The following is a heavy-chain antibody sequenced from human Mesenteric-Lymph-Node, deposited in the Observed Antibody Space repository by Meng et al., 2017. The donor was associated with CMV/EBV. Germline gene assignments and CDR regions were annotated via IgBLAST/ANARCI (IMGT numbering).Heavy chain of an antibody. CDR1: GSTFSSYT. D-gene: IGHD6-13*01. Sequence: QVQLVQSGAEVKKPGSSVKVSCKASGSTFSSYTISRVRQAPGQGLEWMGRIIPIIGIANYAQKFQGRVTITADKSTSTAYMELSSLRSEDTAVYYCAGDIAAAGSRWFDPWGQGTLVTVSS. CDR3: AGDIAAAGSRWFDP. CDR2: IIPIIGIA. J-gene: IGHJ5*02. V-gene: IGHV1-69*02.